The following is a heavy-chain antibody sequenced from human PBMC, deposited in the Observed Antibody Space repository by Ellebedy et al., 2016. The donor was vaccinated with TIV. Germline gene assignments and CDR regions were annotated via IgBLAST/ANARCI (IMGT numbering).Heavy chain of an antibody. J-gene: IGHJ4*02. CDR3: ARNRNDFDANGYWNY. CDR1: GFSFREYY. Sequence: GGSLRLFCAASGFSFREYYMSWIRQAPGKGLECVAYINHDGAIKYYADAVRGRFTISRDNAENSLHLQMNSLRAEDTAVYYCARNRNDFDANGYWNYWGPGAQVTVSS. V-gene: IGHV3-11*01. CDR2: INHDGAIK. D-gene: IGHD3-22*01.